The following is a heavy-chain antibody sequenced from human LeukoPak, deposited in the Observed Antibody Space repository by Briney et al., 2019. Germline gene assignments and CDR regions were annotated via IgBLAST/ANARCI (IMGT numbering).Heavy chain of an antibody. CDR3: GAAGGVIGQIDY. CDR2: FYYSGST. J-gene: IGHJ4*02. V-gene: IGHV4-39*07. D-gene: IGHD3-16*02. CDR1: GGSISDSGYY. Sequence: SETLSLTCTVSGGSISDSGYYWGWIRQPPGKGLEWIGSFYYSGSTYYNPSLKSRVTISVDKSKNQFSLKLSSVTAADTAVYYCGAAGGVIGQIDYWGQGTLVTVSS.